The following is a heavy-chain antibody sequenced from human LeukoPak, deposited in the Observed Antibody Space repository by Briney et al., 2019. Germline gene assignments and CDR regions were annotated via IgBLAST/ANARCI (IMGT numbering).Heavy chain of an antibody. J-gene: IGHJ4*02. CDR2: ITISETNT. V-gene: IGHV3-74*01. CDR3: VRDLGSGTPFDY. D-gene: IGHD1-14*01. CDR1: GFTFSSYW. Sequence: GGSLRLSCAASGFTFSSYWIHWVRQPPGKGLVWVSRITISETNTDYADSVKGRFTISRDNAKNTVYLQMNNLRAEGTAVYYCVRDLGSGTPFDYWGQGALVIVSS.